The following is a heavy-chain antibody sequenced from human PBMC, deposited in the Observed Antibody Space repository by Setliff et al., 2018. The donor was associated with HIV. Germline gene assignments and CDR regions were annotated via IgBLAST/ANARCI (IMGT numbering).Heavy chain of an antibody. V-gene: IGHV4-4*07. CDR2: IYVNGKA. CDR3: ALLEVPLIEGISPAL. Sequence: SETLSLTCNISGASMNSYYWSWVRQSAGQELEWIGRIYVNGKANYNPSLKSRVTMSVGKSKSQFSLRLRSVTAADTALYFCALLEVPLIEGISPALWGQGTLVTVSS. J-gene: IGHJ4*02. D-gene: IGHD3-22*01. CDR1: GASMNSYY.